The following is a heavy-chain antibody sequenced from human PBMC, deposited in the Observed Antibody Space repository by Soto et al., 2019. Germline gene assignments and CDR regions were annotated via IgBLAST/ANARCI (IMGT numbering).Heavy chain of an antibody. J-gene: IGHJ4*02. CDR3: ARESWGFSLTY. V-gene: IGHV3-74*01. Sequence: EVQLVESGGGLVQPGGSLRLSCAASGFTFSSYWMHWVRQAPGKGLVWVSRINGDESDTGYADSVKSRFTISRDNAKNTLYLQMNSLRAEDTAVYYCARESWGFSLTYWGQGTPVTVSS. CDR1: GFTFSSYW. D-gene: IGHD3-16*01. CDR2: INGDESDT.